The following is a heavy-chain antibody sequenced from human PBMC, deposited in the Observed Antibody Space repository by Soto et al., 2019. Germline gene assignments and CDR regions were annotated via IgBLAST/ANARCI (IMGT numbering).Heavy chain of an antibody. CDR2: ISYDGNNK. Sequence: QVQLAETGGGVVQPGRSLRLSCATSGFVSNDYDIHWVRQAPGKGLAWLASISYDGNNKYYADSVKGRFTISRDNSKKSLSLTINSPGADDTAIQYCSSEIKGGLDAWGPGTLVTVSS. CDR3: SSEIKGGLDA. CDR1: GFVSNDYD. V-gene: IGHV3-30*03. J-gene: IGHJ5*02. D-gene: IGHD5-12*01.